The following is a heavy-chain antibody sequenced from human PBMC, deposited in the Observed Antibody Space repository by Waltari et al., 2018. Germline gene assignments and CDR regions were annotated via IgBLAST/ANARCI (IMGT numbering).Heavy chain of an antibody. J-gene: IGHJ4*02. CDR3: ATGGWGFYLDN. Sequence: EVQLVESGGGLVKPGGSLRLSCAASGFPFSSYSMNWARQAPGKGLEWISSISSTGTYTHYADSVKGRFTISRDNAKNSLYLQMNSLRAEDTGVYWCATGGWGFYLDNWGQGTLVTFSS. CDR2: ISSTGTYT. V-gene: IGHV3-21*01. CDR1: GFPFSSYS. D-gene: IGHD7-27*01.